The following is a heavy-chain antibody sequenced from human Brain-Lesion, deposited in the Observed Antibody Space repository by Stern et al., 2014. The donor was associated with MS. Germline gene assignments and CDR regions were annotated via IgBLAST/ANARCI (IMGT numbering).Heavy chain of an antibody. V-gene: IGHV3-74*02. Sequence: EVQLVESGGGLVQPGGSLRLSCAASAFTFSKYWMHWVRQAPGKGLVLVSRVNNDGRRTSYADSVKGRFTMSRDNAKNTLYLQMNSLRVEDTAIYYCARGERWFDSWGQGTLVTVSS. CDR3: ARGERWFDS. CDR1: AFTFSKYW. J-gene: IGHJ5*01. D-gene: IGHD3-10*01. CDR2: VNNDGRRT.